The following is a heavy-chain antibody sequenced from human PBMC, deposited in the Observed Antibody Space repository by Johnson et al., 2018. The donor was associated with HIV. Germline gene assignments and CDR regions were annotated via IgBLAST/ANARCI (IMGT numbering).Heavy chain of an antibody. J-gene: IGHJ3*02. V-gene: IGHV3-30*04. Sequence: VESGGDVVQPGRSLRLSCAASGFTFSSYAMHWVRQAPGKGLEWVAVISSAGTDKYYADSVKGRFTISRDNSKNTLYLQMNSLGAEDTAGYYCAARIAVADDDAFDIWGQGTMVTVSS. CDR1: GFTFSSYA. CDR2: ISSAGTDK. CDR3: AARIAVADDDAFDI. D-gene: IGHD6-19*01.